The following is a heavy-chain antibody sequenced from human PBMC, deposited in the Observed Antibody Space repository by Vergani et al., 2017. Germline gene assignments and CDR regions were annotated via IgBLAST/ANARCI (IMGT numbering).Heavy chain of an antibody. CDR1: GYTFTSYY. V-gene: IGHV1-46*01. Sequence: QVQLVQSGAEVKKPGASVKVSCKASGYTFTSYYMHWVRQAPGQGLEWMGIINPSGGSTSYAQKFQGRVTMTRDTSTSTVYMELSSLRSEDTAVYYCARVGARTYYYYYMDVWGKGTTVTVSS. CDR2: INPSGGST. D-gene: IGHD1-26*01. CDR3: ARVGARTYYYYYMDV. J-gene: IGHJ6*03.